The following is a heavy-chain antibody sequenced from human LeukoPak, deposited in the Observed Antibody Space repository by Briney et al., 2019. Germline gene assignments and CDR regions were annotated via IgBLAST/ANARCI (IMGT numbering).Heavy chain of an antibody. Sequence: ASVKVSCKASGGTFSSYAISWVRQAPGQGLEWMGGIIPIFGTANYAQKFQGRVTITTDESTSTAYMELSSLRSEDTAVYYCARASGDFWKGPYYFDYWGQGTLVTVSS. CDR1: GGTFSSYA. CDR3: ARASGDFWKGPYYFDY. D-gene: IGHD3-3*01. V-gene: IGHV1-69*05. CDR2: IIPIFGTA. J-gene: IGHJ4*02.